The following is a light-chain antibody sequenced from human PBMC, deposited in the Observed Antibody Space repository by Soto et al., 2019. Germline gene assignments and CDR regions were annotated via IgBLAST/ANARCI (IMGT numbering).Light chain of an antibody. J-gene: IGLJ2*01. CDR1: SSNVGSNY. Sequence: QSVLTQPPSVSAAPGQKVTISCSGSSSNVGSNYVSWYQQLPGTAPKLLIYDNNKRPSGIPDRFSGSKSGTSASLDITGLQPGDEADYYCATWDRSLSVYVIFGGGTKVTVL. CDR2: DNN. CDR3: ATWDRSLSVYVI. V-gene: IGLV1-51*01.